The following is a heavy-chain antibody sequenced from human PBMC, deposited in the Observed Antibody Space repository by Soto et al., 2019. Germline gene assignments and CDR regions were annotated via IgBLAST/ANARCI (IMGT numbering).Heavy chain of an antibody. CDR2: ITDNGGST. CDR3: AKEVYGAARGAMDV. V-gene: IGHV3-23*01. Sequence: EVQLLESGGGLVQPGGSLRLSCAASGFTFSNNVMNWVRQAPGKGLEWVSGITDNGGSTYYADSVKGRCTISRDNSKNTLYLKLNSLRADDTAVYYCAKEVYGAARGAMDVWGQGTTATVSS. D-gene: IGHD3-10*01. J-gene: IGHJ6*02. CDR1: GFTFSNNV.